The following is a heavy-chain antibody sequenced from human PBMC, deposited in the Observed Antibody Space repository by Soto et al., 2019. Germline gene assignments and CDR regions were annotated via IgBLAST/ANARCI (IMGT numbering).Heavy chain of an antibody. J-gene: IGHJ4*02. Sequence: EVQLVESGGGLVQPGGSLRLSCAASGFTFSTYWMHWVRQAPGKGLIWVSRINSDGSSTGYAASVKGRFTISRDNAKNTLYLQMNSLRVEDTAVYYCARVGGRSSLGSDSWGQGTLVTVSS. CDR3: ARVGGRSSLGSDS. V-gene: IGHV3-74*01. CDR1: GFTFSTYW. CDR2: INSDGSST.